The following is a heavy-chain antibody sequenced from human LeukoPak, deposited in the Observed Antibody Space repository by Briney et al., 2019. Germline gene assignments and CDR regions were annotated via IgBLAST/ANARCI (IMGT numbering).Heavy chain of an antibody. Sequence: SVKVSCKASGGTFSSYAISWVRQAPGQGLEWMGGIIPIFGTANCAQKFQGRVTITTDESTSTAYMELSSLRSEDTAVYYCARERSYVMDPWGQGTLVTVSS. V-gene: IGHV1-69*05. CDR1: GGTFSSYA. J-gene: IGHJ5*02. CDR2: IIPIFGTA. CDR3: ARERSYVMDP. D-gene: IGHD3-10*02.